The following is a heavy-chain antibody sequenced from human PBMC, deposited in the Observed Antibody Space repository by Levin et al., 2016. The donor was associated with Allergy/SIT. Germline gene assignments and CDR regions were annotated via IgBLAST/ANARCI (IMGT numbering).Heavy chain of an antibody. V-gene: IGHV4-59*13. CDR3: ARDCSNTSCLKMDV. Sequence: SETLSLTCTVSGGSIRSYYWSWIRQPPGKGLEWIGYIYYSGSTTYNPSLKGRVTIAVDTSKNQFSLKLSSVTAADTAVYYCARDCSNTSCLKMDVWGKGTTVTVSS. D-gene: IGHD2-2*01. CDR2: IYYSGST. J-gene: IGHJ6*04. CDR1: GGSIRSYY.